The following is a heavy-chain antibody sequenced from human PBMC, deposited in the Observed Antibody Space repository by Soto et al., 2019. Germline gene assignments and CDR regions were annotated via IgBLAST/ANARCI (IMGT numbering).Heavy chain of an antibody. V-gene: IGHV3-30-3*01. Sequence: QLGGSLRPSCVTSGFTFSTYATHRVRKAPGKGLEWVAVISYDGSNKYYADSVKGRFTISRDNSKNTLYLQMNSLRAEDTAVYYCARDRYSSSWYTNYYYYGMDVWGQGT. J-gene: IGHJ6*02. CDR2: ISYDGSNK. CDR1: GFTFSTYA. CDR3: ARDRYSSSWYTNYYYYGMDV. D-gene: IGHD6-13*01.